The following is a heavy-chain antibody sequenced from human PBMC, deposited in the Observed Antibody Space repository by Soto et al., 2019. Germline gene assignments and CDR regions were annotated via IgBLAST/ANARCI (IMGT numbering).Heavy chain of an antibody. Sequence: SETLSLTCAVYGGSFSGYYWSWIRQPPGKGLEWNGEINHSGSTNYIPSLKSRVTISVDTSENHFSPKLSSVTAADTAVYYCARGRGLRYFDWLLYFDYWGQGTLVTVSS. CDR3: ARGRGLRYFDWLLYFDY. CDR1: GGSFSGYY. D-gene: IGHD3-9*01. J-gene: IGHJ4*02. V-gene: IGHV4-34*01. CDR2: INHSGST.